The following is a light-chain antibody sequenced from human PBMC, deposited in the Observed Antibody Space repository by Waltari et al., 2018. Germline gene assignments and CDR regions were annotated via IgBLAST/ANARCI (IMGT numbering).Light chain of an antibody. V-gene: IGLV3-19*01. Sequence: SSELTQDPTVSVALGQTVRITCQGDSLRRYSASWYQQRPGQAPVLVFYGQDNRPSGRPDRFSGSTPGDTATLTITGTQAEDEADYYCLSRDISSTRFFGGGTRLTV. CDR1: SLRRYS. CDR2: GQD. J-gene: IGLJ2*01. CDR3: LSRDISSTRF.